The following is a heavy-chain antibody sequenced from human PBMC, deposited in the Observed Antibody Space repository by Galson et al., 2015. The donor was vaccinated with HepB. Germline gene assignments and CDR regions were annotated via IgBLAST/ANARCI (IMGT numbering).Heavy chain of an antibody. V-gene: IGHV4-59*01. J-gene: IGHJ5*02. Sequence: TLSLTCTVSGGSISSYYWSWIRQPPGKGLEWIGYIYYSGSTNYNPSLKSRVTISVDTSKNQFSLKLSSVTAADTAVYYCARENGGFDYGDYDLGPWFDPWGQGTLVTVSS. CDR1: GGSISSYY. CDR2: IYYSGST. CDR3: ARENGGFDYGDYDLGPWFDP. D-gene: IGHD4-17*01.